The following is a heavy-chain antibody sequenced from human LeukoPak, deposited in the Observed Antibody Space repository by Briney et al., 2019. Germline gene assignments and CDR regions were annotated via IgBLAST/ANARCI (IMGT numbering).Heavy chain of an antibody. CDR1: GGSFSGYY. CDR3: AREKGRITMVRGVRVFDY. J-gene: IGHJ4*02. CDR2: INHSGST. Sequence: PSETLSLTCAVYGGSFSGYYWSWIRQPPGKGLEWIGEINHSGSTNYKPSLKSRVTISVDTSKNQFSLKLSSVTAADTAVYYCAREKGRITMVRGVRVFDYWGQGTLVTVSS. V-gene: IGHV4-34*01. D-gene: IGHD3-10*01.